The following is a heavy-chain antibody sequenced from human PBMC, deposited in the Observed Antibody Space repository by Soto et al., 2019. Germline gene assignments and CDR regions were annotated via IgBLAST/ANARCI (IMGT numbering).Heavy chain of an antibody. CDR1: GGPISSSS. D-gene: IGHD2-15*01. Sequence: PSETLSLTCAVPGGPISSSSWSWIRQPPGKGLEWLAYIYDDGSANYNPSPKSRATISLDMSKNQFSLKLTSVTAADTAVYYCARDKYCSGGSCRKNWFDPWGQGTLVTVSS. V-gene: IGHV4-59*01. J-gene: IGHJ5*02. CDR3: ARDKYCSGGSCRKNWFDP. CDR2: IYDDGSA.